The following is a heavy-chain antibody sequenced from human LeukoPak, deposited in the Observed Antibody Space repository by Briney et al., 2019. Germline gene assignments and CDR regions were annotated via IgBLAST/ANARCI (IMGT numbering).Heavy chain of an antibody. CDR3: ARGIEARPFYFDF. CDR2: INGDGCSK. CDR1: AFTFSKFW. J-gene: IGHJ4*02. Sequence: GGSLRLSCAASAFTFSKFWMHWVRQVPGKGLVWVSRINGDGCSKNYADSVKCRFTISRDNAKNTVYLQMNSLRAEDTAVYYCARGIEARPFYFDFWGQGTLVTVSS. V-gene: IGHV3-74*01. D-gene: IGHD6-6*01.